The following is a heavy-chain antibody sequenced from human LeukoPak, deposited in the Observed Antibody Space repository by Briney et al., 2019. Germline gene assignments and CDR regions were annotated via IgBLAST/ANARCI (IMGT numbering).Heavy chain of an antibody. CDR1: GRSFSGYY. CDR2: INHSGST. CDR3: AREFYYDSSGYYY. D-gene: IGHD3-22*01. Sequence: PSETLSLTCAVYGRSFSGYYWSWIRQPPGKGLEWIGEINHSGSTYYNPSLKSRVTISVDTSKNQFSLKLSSVTAADTAVYYCAREFYYDSSGYYYWGQGTLVTVSS. V-gene: IGHV4-34*01. J-gene: IGHJ4*02.